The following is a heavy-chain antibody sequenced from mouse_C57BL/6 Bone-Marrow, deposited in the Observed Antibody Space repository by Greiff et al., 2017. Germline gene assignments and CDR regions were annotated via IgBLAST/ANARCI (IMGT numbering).Heavy chain of an antibody. CDR1: GFTFSSYA. CDR3: ARDRFSEFAY. CDR2: ISDGGSYT. Sequence: DVKLVESGGGLVKPGGSLKLSCAASGFTFSSYAMSWVRQTPEKRLEWVATISDGGSYTYYPDNVKGRFTISRDNAKNNLYLQMSHLKSEDTAMYYCARDRFSEFAYWGQGTLVTVSA. V-gene: IGHV5-4*01. J-gene: IGHJ3*01.